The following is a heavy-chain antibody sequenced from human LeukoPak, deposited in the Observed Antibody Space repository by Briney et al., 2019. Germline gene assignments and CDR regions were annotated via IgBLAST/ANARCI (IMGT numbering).Heavy chain of an antibody. J-gene: IGHJ4*02. CDR3: ARGHSNYGDYFDY. CDR1: GFTFSRNS. D-gene: IGHD4-11*01. CDR2: ISTSSSYI. V-gene: IGHV3-21*01. Sequence: GGSLRLSCAPSGFTFSRNSMNWVRHPPGKGLEWVSSISTSSSYIYYADSVKGRFTISRDNAKNSLSLQMNSLRAEDTALYFCARGHSNYGDYFDYWGQGTLVTVSS.